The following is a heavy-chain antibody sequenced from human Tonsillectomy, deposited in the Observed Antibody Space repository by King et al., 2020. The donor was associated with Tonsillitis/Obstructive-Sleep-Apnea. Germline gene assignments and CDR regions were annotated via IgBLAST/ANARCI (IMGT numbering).Heavy chain of an antibody. D-gene: IGHD6-6*01. CDR2: INPNSGGT. CDR1: GYTFTGDY. CDR3: AGALPRIAASHIDY. V-gene: IGHV1-2*06. Sequence: VQLVESGAEVKKPGASVKVSCKASGYTFTGDYMHWVRQAPGQGLEWMGRINPNSGGTNYAQKVQGRGTMTRDTSISTAYIELSRLRSDDTAVYYCAGALPRIAASHIDYWGQGTLVTVSS. J-gene: IGHJ4*02.